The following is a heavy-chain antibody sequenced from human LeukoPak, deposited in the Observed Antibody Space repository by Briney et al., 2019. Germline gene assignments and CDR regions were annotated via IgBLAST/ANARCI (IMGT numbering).Heavy chain of an antibody. CDR3: ARVGYGDYAYYFDY. CDR1: GGTFSSYA. J-gene: IGHJ4*02. V-gene: IGHV1-69*13. D-gene: IGHD4-17*01. Sequence: ASVTVSCKASGGTFSSYAISWVRQAPGQGLEWMGGTIPIFGTANYAQKFQGRVTITADESTSTAYMELSSLRSEDTAVYYCARVGYGDYAYYFDYWGQGTLVTVSS. CDR2: TIPIFGTA.